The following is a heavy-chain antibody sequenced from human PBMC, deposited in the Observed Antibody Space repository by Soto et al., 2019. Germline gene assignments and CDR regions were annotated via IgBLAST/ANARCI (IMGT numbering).Heavy chain of an antibody. Sequence: QVQLVQSGAEVKKPGSSVKVSCKASGGTFSSYAISWVRQAPGQGLEWMGGIIPIFGTANYAQKFQGRVTSTADESTSTASMELSRLKSEDTAVYYCARDREGGSQTLNYWGQGTLVTVSS. CDR2: IIPIFGTA. CDR1: GGTFSSYA. V-gene: IGHV1-69*12. J-gene: IGHJ4*02. CDR3: ARDREGGSQTLNY. D-gene: IGHD1-26*01.